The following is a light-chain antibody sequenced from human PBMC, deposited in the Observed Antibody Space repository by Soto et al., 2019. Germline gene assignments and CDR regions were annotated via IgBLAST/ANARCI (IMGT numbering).Light chain of an antibody. CDR2: GAS. V-gene: IGKV3-20*01. Sequence: EIVLTQSPATLSLSPGERATLSCRASQSVSSSYLAWYQQKPGQTPSLLIYGASSRATGIPDRFSGSGSGTDFTLPISRLEPEDFAVYYCQQYGSSPPSTFGQGTRLEIK. J-gene: IGKJ5*01. CDR1: QSVSSSY. CDR3: QQYGSSPPST.